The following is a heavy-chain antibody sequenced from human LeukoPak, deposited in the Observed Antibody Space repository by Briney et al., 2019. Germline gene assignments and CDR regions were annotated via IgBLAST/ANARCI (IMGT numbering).Heavy chain of an antibody. J-gene: IGHJ5*02. D-gene: IGHD2-2*02. CDR1: GYSFTSYW. CDR2: IYPGDSDT. Sequence: GESLKISCKGSGYSFTSYWIGWVRQMPGKGLEWMGIIYPGDSDTRYSPSFQGQVTISADKSISTAYLQWSSLKASDTAMYYCARSDCSSTSCYRNWFDPWGQGTLVTVSS. V-gene: IGHV5-51*01. CDR3: ARSDCSSTSCYRNWFDP.